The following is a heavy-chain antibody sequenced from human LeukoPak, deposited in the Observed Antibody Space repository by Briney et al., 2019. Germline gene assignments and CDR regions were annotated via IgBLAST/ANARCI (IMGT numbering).Heavy chain of an antibody. Sequence: SETLSLTCTVSGGSISSYYWSWLRQPPGKGLEWVGYIYYSGSTNYNPSLKSRVTISVDTSKNQLSLKLSSVTAADTAVYYCAREVGIAVAGTPYYYGMDVWGQGTTVTVSS. V-gene: IGHV4-59*01. J-gene: IGHJ6*02. CDR3: AREVGIAVAGTPYYYGMDV. D-gene: IGHD6-19*01. CDR1: GGSISSYY. CDR2: IYYSGST.